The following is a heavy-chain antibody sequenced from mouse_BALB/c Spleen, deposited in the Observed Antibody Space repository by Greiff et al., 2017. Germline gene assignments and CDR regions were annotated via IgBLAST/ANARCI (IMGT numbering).Heavy chain of an antibody. J-gene: IGHJ4*01. Sequence: EVQLQQSGPELVKPGASVKMSCKASGYTFTSYVMHWVKQKPGQGLEWIGYINPYNDGTKYNEKFKGKATLTSDKSSSTAYMELSSLTSEDSAVYYCARGGIYYGNYDAMDYWGQGTSVTVSS. CDR1: GYTFTSYV. CDR2: INPYNDGT. V-gene: IGHV1-14*01. CDR3: ARGGIYYGNYDAMDY. D-gene: IGHD2-1*01.